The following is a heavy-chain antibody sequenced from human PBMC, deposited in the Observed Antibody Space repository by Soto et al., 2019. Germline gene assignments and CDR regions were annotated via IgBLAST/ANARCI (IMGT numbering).Heavy chain of an antibody. D-gene: IGHD6-19*01. V-gene: IGHV3-33*01. J-gene: IGHJ4*02. Sequence: GGSLRLSCAASGFIFNNYDMNWARQAPGKGLEWVATIQYDGTKKYYDDSVKGRFAISRDNSQNTLYLHMKTLRVDDTALYYCVRKDYSSGLDYWGLGTLVTVSS. CDR3: VRKDYSSGLDY. CDR1: GFIFNNYD. CDR2: IQYDGTKK.